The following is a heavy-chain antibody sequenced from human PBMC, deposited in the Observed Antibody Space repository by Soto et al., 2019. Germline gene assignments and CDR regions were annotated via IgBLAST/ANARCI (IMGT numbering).Heavy chain of an antibody. D-gene: IGHD3-10*01. CDR1: GYTFTGYY. CDR2: INPNSGGT. Sequence: ASVKVSCKASGYTFTGYYMHWVRQAPGQGLEWMGWINPNSGGTNYAQKFQGWVTMTRDTSISTAYMELSRLRSDDTAVYYCARDHYYGSGTIIRNGYGMDVWGQGTTVTVSS. J-gene: IGHJ6*02. CDR3: ARDHYYGSGTIIRNGYGMDV. V-gene: IGHV1-2*04.